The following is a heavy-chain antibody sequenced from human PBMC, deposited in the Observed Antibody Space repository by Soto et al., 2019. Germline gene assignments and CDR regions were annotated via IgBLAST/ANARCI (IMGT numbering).Heavy chain of an antibody. CDR1: GGSFSGYY. CDR2: INHSGST. CDR3: ARGDIPYYYGSGSRLFDY. Sequence: SETLSLTCAVYGGSFSGYYWSWIRQPPGKGLEWIGEINHSGSTNYNPSLKSRVTISVDTSKNQFSLKLSSVTAADTAVYYCARGDIPYYYGSGSRLFDYWGQGTLVTVSS. J-gene: IGHJ4*02. V-gene: IGHV4-34*01. D-gene: IGHD3-10*01.